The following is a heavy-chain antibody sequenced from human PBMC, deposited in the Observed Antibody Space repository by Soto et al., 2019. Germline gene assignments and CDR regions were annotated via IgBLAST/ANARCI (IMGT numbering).Heavy chain of an antibody. CDR2: IDPSDSYT. CDR1: GYSFTSYW. D-gene: IGHD3-3*01. V-gene: IGHV5-10-1*01. CDR3: ARRVSGYDFWSGYGMDV. Sequence: PGESLKISCKGSGYSFTSYWISWVRQMPGKGLEWVGRIDPSDSYTNYSPSFQGHVTISADKSISTAYLQWSSLKASDTAMYYCARRVSGYDFWSGYGMDVWGQGTTVTVSS. J-gene: IGHJ6*02.